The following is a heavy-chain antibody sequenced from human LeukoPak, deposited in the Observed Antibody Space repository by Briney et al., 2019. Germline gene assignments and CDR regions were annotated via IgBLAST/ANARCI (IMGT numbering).Heavy chain of an antibody. Sequence: ASVKVSCKASGYTFTGYYMYWVRQAPGQGLEWMGRINPSSGGTYFPQKFQGRVTMTRDTSISTAYMELSRPRSDDTAVYYCARGFVVVVAATGTFDIWGQGTMVTVSS. V-gene: IGHV1-2*02. CDR2: INPSSGGT. D-gene: IGHD2-15*01. J-gene: IGHJ3*02. CDR3: ARGFVVVVAATGTFDI. CDR1: GYTFTGYY.